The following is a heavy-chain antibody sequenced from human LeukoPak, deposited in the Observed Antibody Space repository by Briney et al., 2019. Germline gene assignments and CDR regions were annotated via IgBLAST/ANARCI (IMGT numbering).Heavy chain of an antibody. CDR3: ARGGDRRGFDY. CDR1: GASISNGGYY. J-gene: IGHJ4*02. D-gene: IGHD1-14*01. Sequence: SETLSPTCTVSGASISNGGYYWSWIRQHPGKGLEWIGYIYDSGTTYYNPALQSRVTISVDTSDNHFSLKLRSLTAADTAVYYCARGGDRRGFDYWGQGTLVPVSS. CDR2: IYDSGTT. V-gene: IGHV4-31*03.